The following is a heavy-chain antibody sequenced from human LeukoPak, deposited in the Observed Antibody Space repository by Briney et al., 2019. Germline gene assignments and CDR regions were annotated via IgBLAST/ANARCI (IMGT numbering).Heavy chain of an antibody. CDR2: ISGSGGST. Sequence: GGSLRLSCAASGFTFSSYAMSRVRQAPGKGLEWVSAISGSGGSTYYADSVKGRFTISRDNSKNTLYLQMNSLRAEDTAVYYCAKDAYATMIVVVTYYFDYWGQRTLVTVSS. CDR3: AKDAYATMIVVVTYYFDY. V-gene: IGHV3-23*01. CDR1: GFTFSSYA. J-gene: IGHJ4*02. D-gene: IGHD3-22*01.